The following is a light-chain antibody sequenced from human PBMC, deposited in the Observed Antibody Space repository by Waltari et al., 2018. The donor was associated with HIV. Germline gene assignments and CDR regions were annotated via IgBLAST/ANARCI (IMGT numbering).Light chain of an antibody. CDR2: EVT. Sequence: QSALTQSPSASGSPGQSVNISCSGANSDISDYNYVSWYQQHSDRPPKLIIFEVTTRPSGVPDRFSGSKSGNTASLFVSGLQPEDEATYFCSSFAGTHKLFGGGTKLTVL. CDR3: SSFAGTHKL. J-gene: IGLJ2*01. V-gene: IGLV2-8*01. CDR1: NSDISDYNY.